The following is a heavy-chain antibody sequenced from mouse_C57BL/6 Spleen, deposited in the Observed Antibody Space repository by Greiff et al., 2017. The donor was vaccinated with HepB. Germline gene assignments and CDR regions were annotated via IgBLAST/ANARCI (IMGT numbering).Heavy chain of an antibody. CDR3: ARENYSKDYAMDY. Sequence: QVQLQQPGAELVRPGSSVKLSCKASGYTFTSYWMHWVKQRPIQGLEWIGNIDPSDSETHYNQKFKDKATLTVDKSSSTAYMQLSSLTSDDSAVYYCARENYSKDYAMDYWGQGTSVTVSS. CDR2: IDPSDSET. J-gene: IGHJ4*01. D-gene: IGHD2-5*01. V-gene: IGHV1-52*01. CDR1: GYTFTSYW.